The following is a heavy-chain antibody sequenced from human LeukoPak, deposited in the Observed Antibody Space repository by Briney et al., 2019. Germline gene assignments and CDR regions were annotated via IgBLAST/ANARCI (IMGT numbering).Heavy chain of an antibody. Sequence: GGSLRLSCAASGFTFSSYAMSWVRQAPGKGLEWVSAISGSGGSTYSADSVKGRFTISRDNSKNTLYLQMNSLRAEDTAVYYCARGAGLSLRAFDIWGQGTMVTVSS. CDR2: ISGSGGST. D-gene: IGHD3-22*01. CDR3: ARGAGLSLRAFDI. V-gene: IGHV3-23*01. J-gene: IGHJ3*02. CDR1: GFTFSSYA.